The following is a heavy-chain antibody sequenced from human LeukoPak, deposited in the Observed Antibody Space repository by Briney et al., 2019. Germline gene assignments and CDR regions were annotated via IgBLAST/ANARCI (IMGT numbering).Heavy chain of an antibody. D-gene: IGHD6-19*01. V-gene: IGHV3-23*01. CDR1: GFTLSNYA. CDR3: AKDLAYSSGAFDY. J-gene: IGHJ4*02. Sequence: GGSLRLSCAASGFTLSNYAMSWVRQPPGKGPEWVSAISGSGGSTYHADSVKGRFTISRDNSKNTLYLQMNSLRAEDTAVYYCAKDLAYSSGAFDYWGQGTLVTVSS. CDR2: ISGSGGST.